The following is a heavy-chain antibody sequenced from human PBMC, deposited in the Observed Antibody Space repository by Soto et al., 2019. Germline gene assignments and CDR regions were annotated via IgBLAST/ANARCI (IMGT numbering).Heavy chain of an antibody. Sequence: QVQLVQSGAEVKKPGASVRVSCETSGYTFTNYAIHWVRQAPGHRLEWMGWINAGNGNTKYSQKFRGRLTITRDTSTSTADMELSSLTSQDTAVYYCARGLLWFGELSPFGYWGQGTLVTVSS. V-gene: IGHV1-3*01. CDR3: ARGLLWFGELSPFGY. CDR2: INAGNGNT. J-gene: IGHJ4*02. CDR1: GYTFTNYA. D-gene: IGHD3-10*01.